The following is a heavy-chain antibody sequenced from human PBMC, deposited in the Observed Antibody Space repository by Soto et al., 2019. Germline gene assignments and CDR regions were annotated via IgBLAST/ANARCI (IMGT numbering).Heavy chain of an antibody. V-gene: IGHV3-23*01. J-gene: IGHJ4*01. CDR2: IGVSDFSR. Sequence: SLRLSCAASGFTFSAYAMGWVRQPPGQGLEWVSSIGVSDFSRYYADSVKGRFSISRDNSENTVYLQMNGLRAEDTAVYYCVKDTPGRRQVVGYEYWGQGVQVNVSP. D-gene: IGHD3-10*01. CDR3: VKDTPGRRQVVGYEY. CDR1: GFTFSAYA.